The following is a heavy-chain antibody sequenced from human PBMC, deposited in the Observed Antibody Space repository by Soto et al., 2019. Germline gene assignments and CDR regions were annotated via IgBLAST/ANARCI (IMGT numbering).Heavy chain of an antibody. J-gene: IGHJ6*02. V-gene: IGHV3-33*01. CDR1: GFTFSSYG. CDR2: IWYDGSNK. Sequence: QVQLVESGGGVVQPGRSLRLSCAASGFTFSSYGMHWVRQAPGKGLEWVAVIWYDGSNKYYADSVKGRFTISRDNSKNTLYLQMNSLRAEDTAVYYCARDLGDYGSGSYYYYYYGMDVWGQGTTVTVSS. D-gene: IGHD3-10*01. CDR3: ARDLGDYGSGSYYYYYYGMDV.